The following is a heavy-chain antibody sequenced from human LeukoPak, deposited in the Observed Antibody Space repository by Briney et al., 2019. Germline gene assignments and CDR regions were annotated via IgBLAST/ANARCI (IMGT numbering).Heavy chain of an antibody. CDR3: VRDHVDLDSLTGYTFEAFDT. CDR1: GFTFSDYY. J-gene: IGHJ3*02. Sequence: GGSLRLSCAASGFTFSDYYMAWIRQAPGRGPEWLSYISSSSSRIYYVDSVRGRFTISRDNAKNSLYLQMNSLRAEDTAIYFCVRDHVDLDSLTGYTFEAFDTWGQGTLVTVSS. V-gene: IGHV3-11*04. CDR2: ISSSSSRI. D-gene: IGHD3-9*01.